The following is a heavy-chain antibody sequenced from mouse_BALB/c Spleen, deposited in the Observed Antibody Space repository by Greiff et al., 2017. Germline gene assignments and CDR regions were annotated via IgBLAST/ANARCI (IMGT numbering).Heavy chain of an antibody. D-gene: IGHD1-3*01. J-gene: IGHJ4*01. CDR3: AKYNYVYFALDY. CDR2: IDPANGNT. V-gene: IGHV14-3*02. Sequence: VQLQQSGAELVKPGASVKLSCTASGFNIKDTYMHWVKQRPVQGLEWIGRIDPANGNTKYDPKFQGKATITADTSSNTAYLQLSSLTSEDTAVYYCAKYNYVYFALDYGGQGTPATVSS. CDR1: GFNIKDTY.